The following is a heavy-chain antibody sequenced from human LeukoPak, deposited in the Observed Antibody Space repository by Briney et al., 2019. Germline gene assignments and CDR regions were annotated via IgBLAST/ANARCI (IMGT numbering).Heavy chain of an antibody. D-gene: IGHD5-18*01. CDR2: FDPEDGET. J-gene: IGHJ4*02. Sequence: ASVKVSCKVSGYTLTELSMHWVRQAPGKGLEWMGGFDPEDGETIYAQKFQGRVTMTEDTSTDTAYMELRSLRSDDTAVYYCASGGVTVYSYGPDYWGQGTLVAVSS. V-gene: IGHV1-24*01. CDR3: ASGGVTVYSYGPDY. CDR1: GYTLTELS.